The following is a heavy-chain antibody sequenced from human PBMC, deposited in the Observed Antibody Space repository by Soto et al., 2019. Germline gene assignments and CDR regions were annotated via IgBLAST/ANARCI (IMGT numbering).Heavy chain of an antibody. CDR2: ISGSGDST. CDR3: ANNGIGFPFEY. Sequence: QLLESGGGLVQPGGSLRLSCAASEVTFSSYAMSWVRQAPGKGLEWVSAISGSGDSTYYADSVKGRFTITRDNSKNTVYLQIISLRVEDTAIYYCANNGIGFPFEYWGQGTLVTVSS. D-gene: IGHD3-10*01. CDR1: EVTFSSYA. J-gene: IGHJ4*02. V-gene: IGHV3-23*01.